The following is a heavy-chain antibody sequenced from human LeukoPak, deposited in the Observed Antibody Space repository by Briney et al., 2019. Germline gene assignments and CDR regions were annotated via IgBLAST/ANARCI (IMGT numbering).Heavy chain of an antibody. V-gene: IGHV4-34*01. D-gene: IGHD3-22*01. CDR3: ARGATMIVVVRASWAFDI. CDR1: GGSFSGYY. Sequence: SETLSLTCAVYGGSFSGYYWSWIRQPPGKGLEWIGEINHSGSTNYNPSLKSRVTISVDTSKNQFSLKLSSVTAADTAVYYCARGATMIVVVRASWAFDIWGQGTMVTVSS. J-gene: IGHJ3*02. CDR2: INHSGST.